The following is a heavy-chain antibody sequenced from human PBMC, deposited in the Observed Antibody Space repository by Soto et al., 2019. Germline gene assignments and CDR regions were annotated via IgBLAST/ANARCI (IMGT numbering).Heavy chain of an antibody. Sequence: QVQLQESGPGLVKPSQTLSLTCTVSGGSISSGDYHWTWIRQLPGKGLEWIGGIYYSASTYYNPALVSRITISLDTSKNQFSLKLTSVTAADTAVYYCARDSRTPSGGMDVWGQGTTVTVSS. J-gene: IGHJ6*02. CDR1: GGSISSGDYH. V-gene: IGHV4-30-4*01. CDR3: ARDSRTPSGGMDV. CDR2: IYYSAST.